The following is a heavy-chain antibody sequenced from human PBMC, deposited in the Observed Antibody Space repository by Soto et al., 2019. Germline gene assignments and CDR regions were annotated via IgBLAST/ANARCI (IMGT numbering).Heavy chain of an antibody. CDR2: ISYDGSYK. Sequence: GGSLRLSCAASGFTFSSYGMHWVRQAPGKGLEWVAFISYDGSYKYYADSVKGRFTFSRDNSKNTLYLQMNSLRADDTAVYYCAKGARDCGGDCYSDYWGQGTLVTVSS. V-gene: IGHV3-30*18. CDR3: AKGARDCGGDCYSDY. CDR1: GFTFSSYG. D-gene: IGHD2-21*02. J-gene: IGHJ4*02.